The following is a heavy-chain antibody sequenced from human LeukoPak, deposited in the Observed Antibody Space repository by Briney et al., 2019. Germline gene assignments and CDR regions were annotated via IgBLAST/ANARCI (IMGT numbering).Heavy chain of an antibody. CDR3: ARDLDCSSTSCYSNWFDP. V-gene: IGHV1-24*01. J-gene: IGHJ5*02. Sequence: ASVKVSCKVSGYTLTELSMHWVRQAPGKGLEWMGGFDPEDGETIYAQKFQGRVTMTRDTSISTAYMELSRLRSDDTAVYYCARDLDCSSTSCYSNWFDPWGQGTLVTVSS. D-gene: IGHD2-2*01. CDR2: FDPEDGET. CDR1: GYTLTELS.